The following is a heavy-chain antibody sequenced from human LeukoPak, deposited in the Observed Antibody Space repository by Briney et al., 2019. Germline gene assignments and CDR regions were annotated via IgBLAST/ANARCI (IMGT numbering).Heavy chain of an antibody. Sequence: GGSLRLSCAASGFIFSNYWMSWVRQAPGTGLEWVANIKEDGGEKHYVDSVKGRFTISRENAKNSLYLQMNFLRVEDTAVYYCARDVSSSGWYWDPWGQGTLVTVSS. D-gene: IGHD6-19*01. CDR1: GFIFSNYW. V-gene: IGHV3-7*05. J-gene: IGHJ5*02. CDR2: IKEDGGEK. CDR3: ARDVSSSGWYWDP.